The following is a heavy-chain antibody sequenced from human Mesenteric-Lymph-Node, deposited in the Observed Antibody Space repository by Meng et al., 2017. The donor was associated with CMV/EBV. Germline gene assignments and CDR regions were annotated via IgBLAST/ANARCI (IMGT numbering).Heavy chain of an antibody. J-gene: IGHJ4*02. CDR2: IYSGGST. V-gene: IGHV3-66*02. D-gene: IGHD5-12*01. CDR1: GSTFSIYT. Sequence: GGSLRLSCADSGSTFSIYTMNWVRQAPGKGLEWVSVIYSGGSTYYADSVKGRFTISRDNSKNTLYLQMNSLRAEDTAVYYCARAVDSGYDLSGFDYWGQGTLVTVS. CDR3: ARAVDSGYDLSGFDY.